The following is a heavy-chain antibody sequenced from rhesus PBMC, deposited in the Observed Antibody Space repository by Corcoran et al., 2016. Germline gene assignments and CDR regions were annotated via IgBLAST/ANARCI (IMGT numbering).Heavy chain of an antibody. J-gene: IGHJ4*01. CDR1: GDSTSRNG. Sequence: QVHLKESGPGLVKPPETLSLTCAVSGDSTSRNGWSWIRQSPGKGLEWIGEVFGYTGDTNCKPSLKGRVTISQDASRNMLSLKLNSVTAADSAVYYCASEGLGWSPADYWGQGILVTVSS. D-gene: IGHD6S26*01. CDR3: ASEGLGWSPADY. V-gene: IGHV4-80*01. CDR2: VFGYTGDT.